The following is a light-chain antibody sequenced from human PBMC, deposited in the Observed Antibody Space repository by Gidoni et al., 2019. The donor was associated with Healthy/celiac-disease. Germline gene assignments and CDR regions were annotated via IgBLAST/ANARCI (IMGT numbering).Light chain of an antibody. V-gene: IGKV3-20*01. CDR1: QSVSSSY. J-gene: IGKJ1*01. CDR2: VAS. CDR3: QQYGSSPTWT. Sequence: EIVLTQSPGTLSLSQGERATLSCRSSQSVSSSYLAWYQQKPGQAPRLLIYVASSRATGIPDRFSGSGSGTDFTLTISRLEPEDFAVYYCQQYGSSPTWTFGQGTKVEIK.